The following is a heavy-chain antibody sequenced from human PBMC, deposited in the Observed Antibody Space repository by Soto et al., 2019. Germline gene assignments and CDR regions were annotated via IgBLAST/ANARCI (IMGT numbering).Heavy chain of an antibody. CDR1: GYTFSNDA. CDR3: ARASRYYWNYMMY. Sequence: QVQLVQSGAEVKKPGASVKVSCKASGYTFSNDAITWVRQAPGQGLEWMGWVSAYNGNTNYAPKFKGRVTMTTDTSTSTAYMEIRSLRYDDTAVYFCARASRYYWNYMMYWGQGTLVNVSS. D-gene: IGHD1-7*01. CDR2: VSAYNGNT. J-gene: IGHJ4*02. V-gene: IGHV1-18*01.